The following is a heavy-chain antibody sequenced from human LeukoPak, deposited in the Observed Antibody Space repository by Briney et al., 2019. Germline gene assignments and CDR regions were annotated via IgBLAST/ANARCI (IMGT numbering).Heavy chain of an antibody. J-gene: IGHJ4*02. CDR2: IYHSGST. Sequence: SETLSLTCAVSGGSISSGGYFWSWIRQPPGKGLEWIGYIYHSGSTYYNPSLKSRVTISVDRSKNQFSLKLSSVTAADTAVYYCARGGYSYGYPLDYWGQGTLVTVSS. V-gene: IGHV4-30-2*01. D-gene: IGHD5-18*01. CDR3: ARGGYSYGYPLDY. CDR1: GGSISSGGYF.